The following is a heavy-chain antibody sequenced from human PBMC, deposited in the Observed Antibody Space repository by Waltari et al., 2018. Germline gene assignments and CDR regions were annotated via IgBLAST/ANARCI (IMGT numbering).Heavy chain of an antibody. V-gene: IGHV3-7*01. CDR1: GLTFSNHW. CDR2: IKQNGVDK. J-gene: IGHJ4*02. CDR3: GDGPF. Sequence: EVQVVESGGDFVQPGGSLRLSCVASGLTFSNHWMSWVRQAPGKGLEGVAYIKQNGVDKQYIDSVKGRFTISRDNAKNSVYLQMNSLRVEDTAIYYCGDGPFWGQGTLVAVSS. D-gene: IGHD4-17*01.